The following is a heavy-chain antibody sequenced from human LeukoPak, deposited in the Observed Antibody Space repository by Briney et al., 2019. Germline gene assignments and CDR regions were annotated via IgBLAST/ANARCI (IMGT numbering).Heavy chain of an antibody. CDR2: ISYDGSNK. V-gene: IGHV3-30*14. CDR1: GFTFSSYP. J-gene: IGHJ6*02. D-gene: IGHD2-2*01. CDR3: ARHQIVVVPAAGMDV. Sequence: GGSLRLSCAASGFTFSSYPMHWIRQAPGKGLEWVAIISYDGSNKYYADSVKGRFTISRDNSKNTLYLQMNSLRAEDTAVYYCARHQIVVVPAAGMDVWGQGTTVTVSS.